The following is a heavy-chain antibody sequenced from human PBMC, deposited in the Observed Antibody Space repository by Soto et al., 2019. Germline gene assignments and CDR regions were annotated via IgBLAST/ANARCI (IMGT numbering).Heavy chain of an antibody. V-gene: IGHV4-39*01. Sequence: PSETLCLTYSVSGGSIGGGPYSWGWIRQPPGKGLEWIGTFHYSGRTYYSPSLESRVTISVDTSKNQFSLKVSSVTAADTAVFYCARLAGYCSGTSCYGYYGMDVWGQGTTVTAP. CDR1: GGSIGGGPYS. CDR2: FHYSGRT. J-gene: IGHJ6*02. D-gene: IGHD2-2*01. CDR3: ARLAGYCSGTSCYGYYGMDV.